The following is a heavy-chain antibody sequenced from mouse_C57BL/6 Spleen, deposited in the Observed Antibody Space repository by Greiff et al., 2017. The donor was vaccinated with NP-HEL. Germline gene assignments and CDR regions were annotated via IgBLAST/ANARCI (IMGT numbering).Heavy chain of an antibody. CDR3: ARPPYYYGSTLAY. J-gene: IGHJ3*01. Sequence: VQLQQSGPELVKPGASVKISCKASGYTFTDYYMNWVKQSHGKSLEWIGDINPNNGGTSYNQKFKGKATLTVDKSSSTAYMELRSLTSEDSAVYYCARPPYYYGSTLAYWGQGTLVTVSA. D-gene: IGHD1-1*01. CDR2: INPNNGGT. V-gene: IGHV1-26*01. CDR1: GYTFTDYY.